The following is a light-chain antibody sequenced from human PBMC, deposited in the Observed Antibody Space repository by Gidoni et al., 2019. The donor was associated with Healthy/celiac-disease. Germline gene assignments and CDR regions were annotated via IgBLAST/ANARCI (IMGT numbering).Light chain of an antibody. V-gene: IGKV4-1*01. CDR3: QQYYSTPCS. CDR1: QSVLYSSNDKNY. CDR2: WAS. Sequence: DIVMTQSPDSLAVSVGERATINCKSSQSVLYSSNDKNYLAWYQQKPGQPPKLLIYWASTRESGVPDRFSGSGSGTDFTLTISSLQAEDVAVYYCQQYYSTPCSFSQGTKLEIK. J-gene: IGKJ2*04.